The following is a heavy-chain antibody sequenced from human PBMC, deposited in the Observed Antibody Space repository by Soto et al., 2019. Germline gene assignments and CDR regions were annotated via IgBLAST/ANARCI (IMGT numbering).Heavy chain of an antibody. CDR2: LTDTGGAT. Sequence: EVQLLESGGGLVQPGGSLRLSCATSGFTFSTYALSWVRQAPGKGLEWVSTLTDTGGATFYADSVKGRFTISRDNSRNTLSLQMSSLRAEDTALYYCAKDLLPSSGRVIASFDSWGQGTLVTVSS. CDR1: GFTFSTYA. CDR3: AKDLLPSSGRVIASFDS. V-gene: IGHV3-23*01. J-gene: IGHJ4*02. D-gene: IGHD1-26*01.